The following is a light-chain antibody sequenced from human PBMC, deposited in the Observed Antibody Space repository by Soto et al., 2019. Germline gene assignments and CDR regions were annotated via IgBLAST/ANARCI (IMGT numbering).Light chain of an antibody. CDR3: QQYGSSPWT. V-gene: IGKV3-20*01. CDR1: QSVRSSS. Sequence: EIVLTQSPGTLSLSPVERATLSCRASQSVRSSSLVWYQQKSGQAPRLLIYGASARATGIPDRFSGSGSGTDFTLTISRLEPEDFAVYYCQQYGSSPWTFGQGTKVDIK. CDR2: GAS. J-gene: IGKJ1*01.